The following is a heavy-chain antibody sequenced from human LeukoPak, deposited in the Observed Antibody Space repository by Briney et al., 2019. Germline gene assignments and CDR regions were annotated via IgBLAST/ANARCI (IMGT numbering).Heavy chain of an antibody. CDR2: ISYDGSNK. J-gene: IGHJ4*02. CDR1: GFTFSSYA. V-gene: IGHV3-30*01. Sequence: PGGSLRLSCAASGFTFSSYAMHWVRQAPGKGLEWVAVISYDGSNKYYADSVKGRFTISRDNSKNTLYLQMNSLRAEDTAVYYCARDPTRLRWAYFDYWAREPWSPSPQ. CDR3: ARDPTRLRWAYFDY. D-gene: IGHD4-23*01.